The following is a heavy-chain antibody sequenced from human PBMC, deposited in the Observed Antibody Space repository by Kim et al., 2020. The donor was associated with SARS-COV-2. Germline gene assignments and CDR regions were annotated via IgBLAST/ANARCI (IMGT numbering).Heavy chain of an antibody. D-gene: IGHD3-9*01. J-gene: IGHJ4*02. V-gene: IGHV3-21*01. Sequence: ITHPDSGKGRFTISRDNAKNSLYLQMNSLRAEDTAVYYCARDKHYDTADYWGQGTLVTVSS. CDR2: I. CDR3: ARDKHYDTADY.